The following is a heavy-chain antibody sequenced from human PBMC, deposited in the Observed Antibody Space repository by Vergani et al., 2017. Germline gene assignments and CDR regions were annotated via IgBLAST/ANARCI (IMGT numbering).Heavy chain of an antibody. V-gene: IGHV4-59*01. CDR1: GGSISSYY. CDR3: ARVGYDFWSGSIDY. J-gene: IGHJ4*02. D-gene: IGHD3-3*01. Sequence: QVQLQESGPGLVKPSETLSLTCTVSGGSISSYYWSWIRQPPGKGLEWIGYIYYSGSTNYNPSLKSRVTISVDTSKNQFSLKLSSVTAADTAVYYCARVGYDFWSGSIDYWGQGTLVTVSS. CDR2: IYYSGST.